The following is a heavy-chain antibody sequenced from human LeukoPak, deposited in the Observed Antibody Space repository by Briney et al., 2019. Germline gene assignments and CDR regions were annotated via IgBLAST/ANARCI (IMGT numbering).Heavy chain of an antibody. CDR3: ARLMQDIVVVEGYFDY. CDR2: ISAYNGNT. V-gene: IGHV1-18*01. J-gene: IGHJ4*02. CDR1: GYTFTSYG. Sequence: ASVKVSCKASGYTFTSYGISWVRQAPGQGLEWMGWISAYNGNTNYAQKLQGRVTMTTVTSTSTDYMELRSLRSDDTAVYYCARLMQDIVVVEGYFDYWGQGTLVTVSS. D-gene: IGHD2-2*01.